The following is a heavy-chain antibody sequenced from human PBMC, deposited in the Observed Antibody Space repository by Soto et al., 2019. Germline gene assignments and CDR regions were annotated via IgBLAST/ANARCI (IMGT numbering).Heavy chain of an antibody. J-gene: IGHJ4*02. CDR1: GGSISSGDYY. V-gene: IGHV4-30-4*01. CDR2: IYYSGST. Sequence: LSLTCTVSGGSISSGDYYWSWIRQPPGKGLEWIGYIYYSGSTYYNPSLKSRVTISIDTSKNQFSLKLSSVTAADTAVFYCARALSRILTRPFDYWGQGTLVTVSS. CDR3: ARALSRILTRPFDY.